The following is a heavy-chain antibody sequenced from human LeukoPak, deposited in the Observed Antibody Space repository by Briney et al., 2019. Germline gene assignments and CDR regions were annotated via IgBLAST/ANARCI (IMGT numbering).Heavy chain of an antibody. CDR1: GYTFTGYY. CDR2: INPNSGGT. D-gene: IGHD3-16*02. Sequence: ASVKVSCKASGYTFTGYYMHWVRQAPGQGLEWMGWINPNSGGTNYAQKFQGRVTMTRDTSISTAYMELSRLRSDDTAVYYCARGGHVWGSYRSGGLDYWGQGTLVTVSS. J-gene: IGHJ4*02. CDR3: ARGGHVWGSYRSGGLDY. V-gene: IGHV1-2*02.